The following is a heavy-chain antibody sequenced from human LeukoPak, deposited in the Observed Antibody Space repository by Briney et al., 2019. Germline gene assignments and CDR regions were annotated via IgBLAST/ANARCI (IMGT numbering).Heavy chain of an antibody. Sequence: PGGSLRLSCAASGFTFSSYAMSWVRQAPGKGLEWVSAISGSGGSTYYADSVKGRFTISRDNSKNTLYLQMNSLRAEDTAVYYCAKVRLRLRAAAGIGLCDYWGQGTLVTVSS. V-gene: IGHV3-23*01. CDR2: ISGSGGST. CDR3: AKVRLRLRAAAGIGLCDY. D-gene: IGHD6-13*01. J-gene: IGHJ4*02. CDR1: GFTFSSYA.